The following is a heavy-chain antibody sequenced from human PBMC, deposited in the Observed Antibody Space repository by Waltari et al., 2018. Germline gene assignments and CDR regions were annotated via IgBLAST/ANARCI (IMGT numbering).Heavy chain of an antibody. V-gene: IGHV4-61*02. Sequence: QVQLQESGPGLVQPSQTLSLTCTVSGGSISSGSYYWSWIRQPAGKGLEWIGRIYTSGSTNYNPSLKSRVTISVDTSKNQFSLKLSSVTAADTAVYYCARGVNAFDIWGQGTMVTVSS. CDR3: ARGVNAFDI. CDR2: IYTSGST. CDR1: GGSISSGSYY. D-gene: IGHD4-4*01. J-gene: IGHJ3*02.